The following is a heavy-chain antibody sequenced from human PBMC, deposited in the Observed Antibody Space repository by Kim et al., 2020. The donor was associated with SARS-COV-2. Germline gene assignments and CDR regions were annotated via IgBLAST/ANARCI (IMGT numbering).Heavy chain of an antibody. V-gene: IGHV3-21*04. D-gene: IGHD2-15*01. Sequence: VKGPFTISRDNAKNSLNLQMNSLRAEDAAVYYCARDPGYCSGGSCYDYWGQGTLVTVSS. CDR3: ARDPGYCSGGSCYDY. J-gene: IGHJ4*02.